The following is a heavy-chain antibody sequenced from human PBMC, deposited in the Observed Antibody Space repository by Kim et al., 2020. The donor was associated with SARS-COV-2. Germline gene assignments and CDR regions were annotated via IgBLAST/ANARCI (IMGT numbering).Heavy chain of an antibody. CDR1: GFTISDAW. CDR3: TRWNSGNYYDAS. CDR2: IKSNTDGGTT. V-gene: IGHV3-15*01. D-gene: IGHD1-26*01. Sequence: GGSLRLSCAASGFTISDAWMSWVRQAPGKGLEWVGRIKSNTDGGTTEYAAPVKGRFTISRDDSTNTLFLQMSSLKTEETALYYCTRWNSGNYYDASWGQGTRVTVSS. J-gene: IGHJ5*02.